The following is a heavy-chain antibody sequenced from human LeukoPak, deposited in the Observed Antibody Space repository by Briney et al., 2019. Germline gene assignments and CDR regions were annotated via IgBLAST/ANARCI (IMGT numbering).Heavy chain of an antibody. CDR3: ARLELTDAFDI. J-gene: IGHJ3*02. CDR2: ISSSSSYI. V-gene: IGHV3-21*01. D-gene: IGHD1-7*01. Sequence: PGGSLRLSCAASGFSVSSNYMNWVRQAPGKGLEWVSSISSSSSYIYYADSVKGRFTISRDNAKNSLYLQMNSLRAEDTAVYYCARLELTDAFDIWGQGTMVTVSS. CDR1: GFSVSSNY.